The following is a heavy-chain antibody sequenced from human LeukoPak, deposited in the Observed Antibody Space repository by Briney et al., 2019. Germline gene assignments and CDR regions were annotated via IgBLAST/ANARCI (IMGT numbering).Heavy chain of an antibody. CDR2: INSDGSST. Sequence: PGGSLRLSCAASGFTFSSYWMHWVRQAPGKGLVWVSRINSDGSSTSYADSVKGRFTISRDNAKNTLYLQMNSLRAEDTAVYYCARADYYYYMDVWGKGTTVTVSS. CDR1: GFTFSSYW. CDR3: ARADYYYYMDV. J-gene: IGHJ6*03. V-gene: IGHV3-74*01.